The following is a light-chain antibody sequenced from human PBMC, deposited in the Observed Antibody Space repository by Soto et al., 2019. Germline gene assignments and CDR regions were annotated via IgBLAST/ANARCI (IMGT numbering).Light chain of an antibody. V-gene: IGKV1-39*01. CDR2: GAS. J-gene: IGKJ4*01. CDR1: QSIGSH. Sequence: IQVTQSPSSLSASVGDRVTITCWASQSIGSHLNWYQQKPGTAPNLLIHGASSLQGGVPSRFSGSGSGTDFTLTISTLQPEDSATYYCLQTYSLPVAFGGGTKVEI. CDR3: LQTYSLPVA.